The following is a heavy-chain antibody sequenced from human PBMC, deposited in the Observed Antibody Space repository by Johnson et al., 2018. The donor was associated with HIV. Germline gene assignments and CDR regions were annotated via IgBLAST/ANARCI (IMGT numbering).Heavy chain of an antibody. CDR3: AKDILVGAMGGAFDI. V-gene: IGHV3-30*19. CDR2: ISYDGNNK. CDR1: GFTFSTYS. Sequence: QVQLVESVGGVVQPGRSLRLSCAASGFTFSTYSMHWVRQAPGMRLEWVAVISYDGNNKYYADSLKGRFTISRDNSKNSLYLQMNSLRAEDTALYYCAKDILVGAMGGAFDIWGQGTMVTVSS. D-gene: IGHD1-26*01. J-gene: IGHJ3*02.